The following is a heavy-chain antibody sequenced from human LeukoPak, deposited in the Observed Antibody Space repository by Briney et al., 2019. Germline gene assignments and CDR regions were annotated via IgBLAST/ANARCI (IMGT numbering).Heavy chain of an antibody. D-gene: IGHD5-18*01. CDR3: AREGGYLPFAFDY. Sequence: PGGSLRLSCAASGFTFSSYEMNWVRQAPGKGLEWVSYISSSGSTIYYADSVKGRFTISRDNAKNSLYLQMNSLRAEDTAVYYCAREGGYLPFAFDYWGQGTLVTVSS. CDR2: ISSSGSTI. CDR1: GFTFSSYE. J-gene: IGHJ4*02. V-gene: IGHV3-48*03.